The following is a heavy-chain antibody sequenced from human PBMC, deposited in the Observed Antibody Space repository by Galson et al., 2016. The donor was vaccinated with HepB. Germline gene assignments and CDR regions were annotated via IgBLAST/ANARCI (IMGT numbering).Heavy chain of an antibody. V-gene: IGHV3-66*01. Sequence: ALRLSCAGSGFTVSRDYMGWVRQAPGKGLERGSVTYSRGGQYYADSVKGRFTISRDNSENTLYLQMNSLKAEDTAVYYCARDWGSSWCLHWGQGTLVTVSS. CDR3: ARDWGSSWCLH. CDR2: TYSRGGQ. CDR1: GFTVSRDY. J-gene: IGHJ4*02. D-gene: IGHD6-13*01.